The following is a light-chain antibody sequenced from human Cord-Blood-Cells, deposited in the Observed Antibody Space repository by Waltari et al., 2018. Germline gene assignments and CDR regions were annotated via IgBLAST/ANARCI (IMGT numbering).Light chain of an antibody. V-gene: IGKV3D-20*01. CDR1: QSVSSSY. J-gene: IGKJ1*01. CDR3: QQYGSSPPT. Sequence: EIVLTQSPATLSLSPGQRATLSCGASQSVSSSYLAWYQQKPGLAPRPLIYDASSRATGIPDRFSGSGSGTDFTLTISRLEPEDFAVYYCQQYGSSPPTFGQGTKVEIK. CDR2: DAS.